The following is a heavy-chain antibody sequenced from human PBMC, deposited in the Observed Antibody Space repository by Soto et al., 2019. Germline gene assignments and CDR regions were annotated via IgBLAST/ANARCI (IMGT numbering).Heavy chain of an antibody. V-gene: IGHV4-30-2*01. J-gene: IGHJ6*02. CDR3: ARGSSSYYDYGMDV. CDR1: GDSISRGGYS. CDR2: IYDSGST. D-gene: IGHD6-6*01. Sequence: SETLSLTCAVSGDSISRGGYSWTWIRQPPGKALEWIGNIYDSGSTSCNPSLKSRVTISVDRSKNQFSLKLTSVTAADTAVYFCARGSSSYYDYGMDVWGQGTTVTVSS.